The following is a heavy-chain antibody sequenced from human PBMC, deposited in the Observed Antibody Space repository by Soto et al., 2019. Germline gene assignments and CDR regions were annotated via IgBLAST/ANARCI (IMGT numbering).Heavy chain of an antibody. CDR3: AHRRREMTVTTGFDY. CDR2: IYWNDDK. D-gene: IGHD4-17*01. CDR1: GFSLSTSGVG. V-gene: IGHV2-5*01. J-gene: IGHJ4*02. Sequence: ITLKESGPTLVKPIQTLTLTCTFSGFSLSTSGVGVGWIRQPPGKALEWLALIYWNDDKPYNASLKSRLTIAKDTSKNQVVLTMTNMDPVDTATYYCAHRRREMTVTTGFDYWGQGILVTVSS.